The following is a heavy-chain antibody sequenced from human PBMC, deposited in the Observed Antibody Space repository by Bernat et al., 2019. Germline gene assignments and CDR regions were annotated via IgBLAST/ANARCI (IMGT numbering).Heavy chain of an antibody. J-gene: IGHJ4*02. CDR1: GGSISSGGYY. D-gene: IGHD3-9*01. V-gene: IGHV4-31*03. CDR2: IYYSGST. Sequence: QVQLQESGPGLVKPSQTLSLTCTVSGGSISSGGYYWSWIRQHPGKGLEWIGYIYYSGSTYYNPSLKSRVTISVDTSKNQFSLELSSVTAADTAVYYCARGAHDILTQRVDCWGQGTLVTVSS. CDR3: ARGAHDILTQRVDC.